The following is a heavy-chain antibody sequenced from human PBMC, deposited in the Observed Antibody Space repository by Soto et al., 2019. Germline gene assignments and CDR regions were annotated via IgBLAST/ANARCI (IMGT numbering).Heavy chain of an antibody. V-gene: IGHV4-61*01. J-gene: IGHJ4*02. Sequence: QVQLQESGPGLVKPSETLSLTCTVSGGSVSSGSYYWSWIRQPPGKGLEWIGYIYYSGSTNYNPSLKSRVNISVDTSKNQFSLKLSSVTAADTAVYYCARDVVAARPENFDYWGQGTLVTVSS. CDR3: ARDVVAARPENFDY. D-gene: IGHD6-6*01. CDR1: GGSVSSGSYY. CDR2: IYYSGST.